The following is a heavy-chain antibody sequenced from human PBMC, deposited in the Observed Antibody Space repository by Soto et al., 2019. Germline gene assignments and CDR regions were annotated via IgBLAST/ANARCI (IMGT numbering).Heavy chain of an antibody. J-gene: IGHJ4*02. CDR3: ARGWDVKYFDY. D-gene: IGHD1-26*01. CDR2: IFSSGRT. CDR1: GDSLLSSY. Sequence: SETLSLTCSVSGDSLLSSYWSWVRQPAGKGLEWIGHIFSSGRTSYNPSLKSRLTMSIDTSKNLFSLNLTSVTAADTAVYYCARGWDVKYFDYWGQGTQVTVSS. V-gene: IGHV4-4*07.